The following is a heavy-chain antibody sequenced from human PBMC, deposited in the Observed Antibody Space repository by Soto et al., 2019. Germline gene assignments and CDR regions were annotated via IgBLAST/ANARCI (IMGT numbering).Heavy chain of an antibody. V-gene: IGHV3-30*18. CDR1: GFTFSSYG. J-gene: IGHJ3*02. D-gene: IGHD3-22*01. Sequence: GGSLRLSCAASGFTFSSYGMHWVRQAPGKGLEWVAVISYDGSNKYYADSVKGRFTISRDNSKNTLYLQMNSLRAEDTAVYYCAKDFYYDSLGAFDIWGQGTMVTVSS. CDR3: AKDFYYDSLGAFDI. CDR2: ISYDGSNK.